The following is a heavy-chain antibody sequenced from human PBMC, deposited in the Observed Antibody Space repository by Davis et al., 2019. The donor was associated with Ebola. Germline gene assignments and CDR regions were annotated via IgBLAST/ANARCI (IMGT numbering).Heavy chain of an antibody. CDR1: GGSISSYY. J-gene: IGHJ4*02. CDR2: IYYSGSS. D-gene: IGHD1-26*01. CDR3: ASRRGALPYFDF. V-gene: IGHV4-59*01. Sequence: MPSETLSLTCTVSGGSISSYYWSWIRQPPGKGLEWIGYIYYSGSSNYNPSLKSRVTLSVDTSKNQFSLNLRSVTAADTAVYFCASRRGALPYFDFWGQGTLVTVSS.